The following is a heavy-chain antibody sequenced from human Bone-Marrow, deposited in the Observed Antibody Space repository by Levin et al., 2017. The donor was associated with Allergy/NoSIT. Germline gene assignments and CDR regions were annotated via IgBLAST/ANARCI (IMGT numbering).Heavy chain of an antibody. J-gene: IGHJ4*02. D-gene: IGHD5-18*01. Sequence: SETLSLTCTVSGGSISSGGYYWSWIRQHPGKGLEWIGYIYYSGSTYYNPSLKSRVTISVDTSKNQFSLKLSSVTAADTAVYYCARDRGQLWSYFDYWGQGTLVTVSS. CDR2: IYYSGST. CDR3: ARDRGQLWSYFDY. CDR1: GGSISSGGYY. V-gene: IGHV4-31*03.